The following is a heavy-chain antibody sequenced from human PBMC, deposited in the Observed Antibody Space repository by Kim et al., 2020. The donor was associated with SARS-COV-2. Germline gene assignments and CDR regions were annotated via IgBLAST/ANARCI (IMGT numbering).Heavy chain of an antibody. J-gene: IGHJ5*02. CDR3: AREGTDCSSTSCYSSWFDP. Sequence: SETLSLTCTVSGGSISSGGYYWSWIRQHPGKGLEWIGYIYYSGSTYYNQSLESRVTISVDTSKNHFSLKLTSVTAADTAVYYCAREGTDCSSTSCYSSWFDPWGQGTLVTVSS. V-gene: IGHV4-31*03. CDR2: IYYSGST. D-gene: IGHD2-2*01. CDR1: GGSISSGGYY.